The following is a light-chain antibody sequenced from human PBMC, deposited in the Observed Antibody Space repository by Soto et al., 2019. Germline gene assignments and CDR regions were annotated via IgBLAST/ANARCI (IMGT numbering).Light chain of an antibody. CDR2: GAS. CDR3: QQYGSSPYT. J-gene: IGKJ2*01. CDR1: QSVSSSY. V-gene: IGKV3-20*01. Sequence: EIVLTQSPGTLSLSPGERATLSCRASQSVSSSYLVWYQQKPGQAPRLLIYGASCRATGIPDRFSGSGSGTDFTLTISRLEPEDFAVYYCQQYGSSPYTFGQGTKMEIK.